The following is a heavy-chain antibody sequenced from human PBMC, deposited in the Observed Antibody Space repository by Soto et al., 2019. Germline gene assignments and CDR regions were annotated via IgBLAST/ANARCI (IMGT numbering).Heavy chain of an antibody. V-gene: IGHV3-33*01. CDR1: GFIFNNYG. Sequence: QVQLVESGGGVVQPGSSLRLSCAASGFIFNNYGMHWVRQAPDKGLEWVAVIWNDGNGYYYANSVKGRFTISRDNSKNVLYLQMSSLRAEDTALYYCARRQISPPMRGAASARGGMDVWGQGTTVSVSS. D-gene: IGHD6-13*01. J-gene: IGHJ6*02. CDR3: ARRQISPPMRGAASARGGMDV. CDR2: IWNDGNGY.